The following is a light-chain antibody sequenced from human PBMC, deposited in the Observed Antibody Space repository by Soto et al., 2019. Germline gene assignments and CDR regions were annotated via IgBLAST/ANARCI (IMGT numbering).Light chain of an antibody. CDR1: QSVSSSY. CDR3: QQYASSPFT. J-gene: IGKJ3*01. CDR2: GAS. Sequence: EIVLTQSPGTLSLSPGERATLSCRASQSVSSSYLAWYQQKPGQAPRPIIYGASTRATGIPDRFSGSGSGTDFTLTISRLEPEDFAVYYCQQYASSPFTFGPGTKVDIK. V-gene: IGKV3-20*01.